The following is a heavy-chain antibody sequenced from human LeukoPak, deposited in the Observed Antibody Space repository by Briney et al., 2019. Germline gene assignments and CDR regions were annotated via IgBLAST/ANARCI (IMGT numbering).Heavy chain of an antibody. D-gene: IGHD1-26*01. CDR2: ISGSGATT. CDR1: GFTFSSSA. CDR3: AKDLQGRSGSYPSGY. V-gene: IGHV3-23*01. Sequence: PGGSPRLSCAASGFTFSSSAMNWVRQAPGKGLEWVSAISGSGATTYYADSVNGRFTISRDNSKNTLYLQMNSLRAEDTAKYYCAKDLQGRSGSYPSGYWGQGTLVTVSS. J-gene: IGHJ4*02.